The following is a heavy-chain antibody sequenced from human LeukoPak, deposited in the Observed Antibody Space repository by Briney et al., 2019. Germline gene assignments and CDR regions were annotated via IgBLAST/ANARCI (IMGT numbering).Heavy chain of an antibody. J-gene: IGHJ4*02. Sequence: SQTLSLTCAISGDTVSSNGAAWNWFRQSPSRGLEWLGRTYYRSKWYNDYAVSVKNRVTINPDTSKNQFSLQLNSVTPDDTAVYYCARAINWGIHDYWGQGTLVTVSS. D-gene: IGHD3-16*01. V-gene: IGHV6-1*01. CDR2: TYYRSKWYN. CDR3: ARAINWGIHDY. CDR1: GDTVSSNGAA.